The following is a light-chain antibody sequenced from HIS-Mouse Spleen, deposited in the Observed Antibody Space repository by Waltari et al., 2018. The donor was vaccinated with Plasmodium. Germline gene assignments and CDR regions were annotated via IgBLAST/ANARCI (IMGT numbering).Light chain of an antibody. CDR2: GAS. CDR1: QSVSSN. CDR3: QQYNNWSFT. V-gene: IGKV3-15*01. Sequence: EIVMTQSPATLSVSPRERATLSCRPSQSVSSNLAWYQQKPGQAPRLLIYGASTRATGIPDRFSGSGSGTEFTLTISSLQSEDVAVYYCQQYNNWSFTFGPGTKVDIK. J-gene: IGKJ3*01.